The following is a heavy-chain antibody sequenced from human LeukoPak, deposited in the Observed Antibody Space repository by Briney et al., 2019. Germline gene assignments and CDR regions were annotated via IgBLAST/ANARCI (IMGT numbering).Heavy chain of an antibody. J-gene: IGHJ4*02. CDR3: ARDAQDYFDY. CDR1: GGSISSSSYY. Sequence: SETLSLTCTVSGGSISSSSYYWGWIRQPPGKGLEWIGSIYYSGSTYYNPSLKSRVTISADTSKNQFSLKLSSVTAADTAVYYCARDAQDYFDYWGQGTLVTVSS. V-gene: IGHV4-39*07. CDR2: IYYSGST.